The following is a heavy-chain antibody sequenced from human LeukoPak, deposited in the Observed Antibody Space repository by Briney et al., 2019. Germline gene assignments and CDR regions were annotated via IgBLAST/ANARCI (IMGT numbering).Heavy chain of an antibody. CDR2: IKEDGSKK. V-gene: IGHV3-7*01. CDR1: RFTFSSSW. J-gene: IGHJ3*02. D-gene: IGHD1-1*01. CDR3: ARNLAYIAFDI. Sequence: GGSLRLSCAASRFTFSSSWMTWVRQPPGKGLDWVATIKEDGSKKDYEDSVKGRFTISRDNVKNSLYLQMDSLRAEDTAVYFCARNLAYIAFDIWGQGTMVTVSS.